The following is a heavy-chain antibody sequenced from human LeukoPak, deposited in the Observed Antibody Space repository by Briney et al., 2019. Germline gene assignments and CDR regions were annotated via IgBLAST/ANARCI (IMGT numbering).Heavy chain of an antibody. V-gene: IGHV3-21*01. CDR2: ISSSTTYI. J-gene: IGHJ3*02. D-gene: IGHD3-22*01. CDR1: GFTFSSYI. CDR3: ARSGHYFDYAFEI. Sequence: PGGSLRLSCAASGFTFSSYILNWVRQAPGEGLEWVSSISSSTTYIYYADSVKGRFTISRDNAKNSLYLQMNSLRAEDTAVYYCARSGHYFDYAFEIWGQGTRVTVSS.